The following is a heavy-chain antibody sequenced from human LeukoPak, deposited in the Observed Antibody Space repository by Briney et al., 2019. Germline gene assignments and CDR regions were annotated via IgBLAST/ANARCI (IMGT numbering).Heavy chain of an antibody. CDR1: GGSISSSSYY. D-gene: IGHD3-10*01. V-gene: IGHV4-39*07. J-gene: IGHJ4*02. CDR2: IYYSGST. Sequence: PSETLSLTCTVSGGSISSSSYYWGWIRQPPGKGLEWIGSIYYSGSTYYNPSLKSRVTISVDTSKNQFSLKLSSVTAADTAVYYCARDPSHLWFGELWSQGTLVTVSS. CDR3: ARDPSHLWFGEL.